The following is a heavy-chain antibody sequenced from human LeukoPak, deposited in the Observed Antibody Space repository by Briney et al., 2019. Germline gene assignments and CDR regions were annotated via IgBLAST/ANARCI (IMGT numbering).Heavy chain of an antibody. Sequence: ASVKVSCKASGYTFTSYAMNWVRQAPGQGLEWMGWINTNTGNPTYAQGFTGRFVFSLDTSVSTAYLQISSLEAEDTAVYYCAREGIFGVVIIAFDYWGQGTLVTVSS. J-gene: IGHJ4*02. CDR2: INTNTGNP. D-gene: IGHD3-3*01. CDR3: AREGIFGVVIIAFDY. CDR1: GYTFTSYA. V-gene: IGHV7-4-1*02.